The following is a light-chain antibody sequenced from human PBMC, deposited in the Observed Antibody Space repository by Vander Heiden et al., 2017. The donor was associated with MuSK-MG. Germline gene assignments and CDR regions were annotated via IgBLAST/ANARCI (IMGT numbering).Light chain of an antibody. CDR3: QQSYSTPPLT. J-gene: IGKJ4*01. CDR1: QSISSY. Sequence: DIQMTQSPSSLSASVGDRVTITCRASQSISSYLNWYQQKPGKAPKLLIYAASSLQSGVPSRFSGSGSGKDFTLTISRRQPEDFATYYCQQSYSTPPLTFGGGTKVEIK. V-gene: IGKV1-39*01. CDR2: AAS.